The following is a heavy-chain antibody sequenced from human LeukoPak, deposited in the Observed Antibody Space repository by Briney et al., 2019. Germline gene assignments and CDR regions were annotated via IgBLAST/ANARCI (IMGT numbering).Heavy chain of an antibody. V-gene: IGHV3-64D*06. CDR2: ITNNGRST. CDR3: ASTYSYDSSGYYPFDY. D-gene: IGHD3-22*01. CDR1: GFTFSRYA. J-gene: IGHJ4*02. Sequence: GGSLRLSCSASGFTFSRYAMHWVRQPPGKGLEYVSAITNNGRSTYYADSVKGRFTISRDNSKNTLYLQMSSLRAEDTAVYYCASTYSYDSSGYYPFDYWGQGTLATVPS.